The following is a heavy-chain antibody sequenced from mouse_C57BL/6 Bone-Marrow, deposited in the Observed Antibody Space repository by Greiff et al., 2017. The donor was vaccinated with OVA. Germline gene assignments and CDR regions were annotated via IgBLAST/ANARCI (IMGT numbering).Heavy chain of an antibody. J-gene: IGHJ2*01. CDR3: ARSGYSNFDY. Sequence: VQLQQSGPELVKPGASVKISCKASGYSFTGYYMNWVKQSPEKSLEWIGEINPSTGGTTYNQKFKAKATLTVDKSSSTAYMQLKSLTSEDSAVYYCARSGYSNFDYWGQGTTLTVSS. V-gene: IGHV1-42*01. CDR1: GYSFTGYY. D-gene: IGHD2-5*01. CDR2: INPSTGGT.